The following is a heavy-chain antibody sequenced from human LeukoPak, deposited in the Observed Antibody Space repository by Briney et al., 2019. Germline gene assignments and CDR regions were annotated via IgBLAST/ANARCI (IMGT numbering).Heavy chain of an antibody. J-gene: IGHJ6*02. Sequence: PGGSLRLSCAASGFTFDEYVMHWVRQAPGKGLEWVSGIPWNSANTAYADSVKGRFTVSRDNAKNSLYLQMNSLRAEDTALYYCAKSTRRLRAGYVYGMDVWGQGTTVTVSS. D-gene: IGHD3-16*01. CDR2: IPWNSANT. V-gene: IGHV3-9*01. CDR1: GFTFDEYV. CDR3: AKSTRRLRAGYVYGMDV.